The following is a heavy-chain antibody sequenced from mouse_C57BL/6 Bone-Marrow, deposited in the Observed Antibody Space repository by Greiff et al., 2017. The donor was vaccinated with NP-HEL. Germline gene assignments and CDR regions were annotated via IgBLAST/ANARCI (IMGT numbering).Heavy chain of an antibody. CDR3: ARRGSSSYWYFDV. CDR1: GYTFTSYG. CDR2: IYPRSGNT. D-gene: IGHD1-1*01. Sequence: LVESGAELARPGASVKLSCKASGYTFTSYGISWVKQRTGQGLEWIGEIYPRSGNTYYNEKFKGKATLTADKSSSTAYMELRSLTSEDSAVYFCARRGSSSYWYFDVWGTGTTVTVSS. V-gene: IGHV1-81*01. J-gene: IGHJ1*03.